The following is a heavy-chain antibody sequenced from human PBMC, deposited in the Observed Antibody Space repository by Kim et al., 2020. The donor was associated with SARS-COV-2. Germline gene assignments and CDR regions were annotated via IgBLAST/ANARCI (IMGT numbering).Heavy chain of an antibody. CDR3: AKGDWNYLSYYYYGMDV. CDR2: ISGSGDST. D-gene: IGHD1-7*01. V-gene: IGHV3-23*01. J-gene: IGHJ6*02. Sequence: GGSLRLSCATSGFTFSSYAMNWVRQAPGKGLEWVSAISGSGDSTYYADSVKGRFTISRDNSKSTLYLQMNSLRAEDTAVYYCAKGDWNYLSYYYYGMDVWGQGTTVTVSS. CDR1: GFTFSSYA.